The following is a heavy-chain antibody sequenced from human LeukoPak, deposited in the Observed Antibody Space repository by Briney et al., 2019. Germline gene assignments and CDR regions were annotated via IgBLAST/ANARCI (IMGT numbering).Heavy chain of an antibody. CDR3: ARIPAANRMDV. V-gene: IGHV5-51*01. J-gene: IGHJ6*04. CDR1: EYSFTDYW. Sequence: GESLKISCKGSEYSFTDYWIGWVRQMPGKGLEWMGIIYPGDSDTRYSPSFEGQVTISADKSISTAYLQWNGLKASDTAIYYCARIPAANRMDVWGKGTTVTVSS. D-gene: IGHD2-2*01. CDR2: IYPGDSDT.